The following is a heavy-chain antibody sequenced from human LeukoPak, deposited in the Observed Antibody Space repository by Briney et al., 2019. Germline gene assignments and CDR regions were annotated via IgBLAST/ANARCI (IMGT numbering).Heavy chain of an antibody. V-gene: IGHV4-34*01. Sequence: SETLSLTCTVSGGSIRSYYWSWIRQPPGKGLEWIGEINHSGSTNYNPSLKSRVTISVDTSKNQFSLKLSSVTAADTAVYYCARGRYGSGSFDYWGQGTLVTVSS. CDR1: GGSIRSYY. CDR3: ARGRYGSGSFDY. J-gene: IGHJ4*02. CDR2: INHSGST. D-gene: IGHD3-10*01.